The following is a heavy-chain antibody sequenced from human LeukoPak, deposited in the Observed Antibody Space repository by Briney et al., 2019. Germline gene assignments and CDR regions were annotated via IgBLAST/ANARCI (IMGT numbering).Heavy chain of an antibody. CDR1: GFTFSTYA. D-gene: IGHD2/OR15-2a*01. Sequence: GESLRLSCAASGFTFSTYAMHWVRQAPGKGLEWVSIISTSGDTTYYAGSVKGRFTISRDNSKNTLFLRMNSLRAEDTAVYYCARGSPLSYYFDYWGQGTLVTVSS. CDR2: ISTSGDTT. V-gene: IGHV3-23*01. J-gene: IGHJ4*02. CDR3: ARGSPLSYYFDY.